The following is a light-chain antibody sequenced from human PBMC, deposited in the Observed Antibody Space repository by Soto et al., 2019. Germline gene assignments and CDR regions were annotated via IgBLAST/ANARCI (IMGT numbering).Light chain of an antibody. J-gene: IGKJ1*01. Sequence: DIQMTQSPSSLSASVGDRVTITCRASQSISNYLNWYQQKPGKAPKLLIYAASNLQSGVPSRFSGGGSGTDFTLTINSLQPEDFATYYCQQSYSTTWTFGQGTKVEIK. CDR1: QSISNY. CDR3: QQSYSTTWT. CDR2: AAS. V-gene: IGKV1-39*01.